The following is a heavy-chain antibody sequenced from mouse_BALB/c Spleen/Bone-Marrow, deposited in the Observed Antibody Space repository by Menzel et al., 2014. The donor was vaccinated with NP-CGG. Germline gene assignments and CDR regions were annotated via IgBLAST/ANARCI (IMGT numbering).Heavy chain of an antibody. CDR2: ISYSGST. CDR3: ARGGARATGWFAY. D-gene: IGHD3-1*01. V-gene: IGHV3-2*02. J-gene: IGHJ3*01. CDR1: GYSIXSDYA. Sequence: EVKVVDSGPGLVKPSQSLSLTCTVTGYSIXSDYAWNWIRQFPGNKLEWMGYISYSGSTSYNPSLKSRISITRDTSKNQFFLQLNSVTTEDTATYYCARGGARATGWFAYWGQGTLVTVSA.